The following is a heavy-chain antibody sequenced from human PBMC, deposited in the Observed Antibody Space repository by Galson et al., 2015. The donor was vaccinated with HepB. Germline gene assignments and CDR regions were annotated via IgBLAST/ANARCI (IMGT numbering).Heavy chain of an antibody. D-gene: IGHD2-15*01. CDR1: GFSLSTSGVA. J-gene: IGHJ4*02. CDR3: AHRDYCSGGACYSGPYFDY. V-gene: IGHV2-5*01. Sequence: PALVKPTQTLTLMSTFSGFSLSTSGVAVGWIRQPPGKALEWLALIYWNDDKRYSPSLKSRLTITKDTSKSQVVLTMTNMDPVDTATYYCAHRDYCSGGACYSGPYFDYWGQGTLVTVSS. CDR2: IYWNDDK.